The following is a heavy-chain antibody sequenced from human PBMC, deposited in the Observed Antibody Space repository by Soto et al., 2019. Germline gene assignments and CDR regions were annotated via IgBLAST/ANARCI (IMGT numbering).Heavy chain of an antibody. CDR2: INSDGSST. J-gene: IGHJ4*02. Sequence: EVQLVESGGGLVQPGGSLRLSCAASGFTFSSYWMHWVRQPPGKGLVWVSRINSDGSSTSYAESVKGRFTISRDNAKNTLFVQMTSLGADDTAGYYCLRSTSGDVGNNWGQGTLVNVS. CDR3: LRSTSGDVGNN. CDR1: GFTFSSYW. V-gene: IGHV3-74*01. D-gene: IGHD2-21*02.